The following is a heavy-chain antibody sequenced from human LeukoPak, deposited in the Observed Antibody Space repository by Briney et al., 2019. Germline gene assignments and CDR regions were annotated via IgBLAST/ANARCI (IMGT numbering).Heavy chain of an antibody. CDR2: INPNSGGT. D-gene: IGHD3-10*01. CDR3: ARDLINYGSGSYFNLLGNY. Sequence: ASVKVSCKASGYTFTGYYMHWVRQAPGQGLEWMGWINPNSGGTNYAQKFQGRVTMTRDTSISTAYMELSRLRSDDTAVYYCARDLINYGSGSYFNLLGNYWGQGTLVTVSS. CDR1: GYTFTGYY. J-gene: IGHJ4*02. V-gene: IGHV1-2*02.